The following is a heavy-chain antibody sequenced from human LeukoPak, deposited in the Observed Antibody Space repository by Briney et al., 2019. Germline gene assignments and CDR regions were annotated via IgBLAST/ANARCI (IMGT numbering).Heavy chain of an antibody. CDR1: GFSFSRFG. Sequence: GGSLRLSCAASGFSFSRFGMNWVRQAPGKGLEWISHISSTSGAVYYADSVKGRFTISRDNSKNTLYLQMNSLRAEDTAVYYCAKARRTYGLDYWGQGTLVTVSS. J-gene: IGHJ4*02. V-gene: IGHV3-48*01. D-gene: IGHD3-10*01. CDR3: AKARRTYGLDY. CDR2: ISSTSGAV.